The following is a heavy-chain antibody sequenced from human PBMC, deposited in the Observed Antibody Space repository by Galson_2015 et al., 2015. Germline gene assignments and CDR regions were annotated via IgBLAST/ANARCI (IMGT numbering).Heavy chain of an antibody. Sequence: SVKVSCKASGYTFTSYGISWVRQAPGQGLEWMGRISAYNGNTNYAQNLQGRLTLTTDTSTSTAHMELRSLRSDDTAVYYCARDVVAPGHYYYFDMDVWGQGTTVTVSS. CDR1: GYTFTSYG. J-gene: IGHJ6*02. D-gene: IGHD2-2*01. CDR3: ARDVVAPGHYYYFDMDV. CDR2: ISAYNGNT. V-gene: IGHV1-18*04.